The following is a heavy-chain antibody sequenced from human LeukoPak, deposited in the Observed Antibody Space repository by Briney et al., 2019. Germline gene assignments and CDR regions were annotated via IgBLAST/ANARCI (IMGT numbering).Heavy chain of an antibody. Sequence: GGSLRFSCAASGFTFSSYSMSWVRQAPGKGLEWIAYINHNGEAIYYPDFVKGRFIISRDNAKNSLFLQMNDLRDEDTAVYYCARDYDWAFDFWGQGTRVTVSS. CDR2: INHNGEAI. CDR1: GFTFSSYS. V-gene: IGHV3-48*02. D-gene: IGHD3-9*01. CDR3: ARDYDWAFDF. J-gene: IGHJ4*02.